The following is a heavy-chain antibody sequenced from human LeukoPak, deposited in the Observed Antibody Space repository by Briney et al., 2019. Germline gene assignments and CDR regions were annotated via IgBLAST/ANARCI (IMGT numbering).Heavy chain of an antibody. Sequence: SETLSLTCTVSGGSISSYYWSWIRQPAGKGLEWIGYIYYSGSTNYNPSLKSRVTISVDTSKNQFSLKLSSVTAADTAVYYCARDTTGHWFDPWGQGTLVTVSS. J-gene: IGHJ5*02. D-gene: IGHD1-1*01. CDR2: IYYSGST. CDR1: GGSISSYY. V-gene: IGHV4-59*01. CDR3: ARDTTGHWFDP.